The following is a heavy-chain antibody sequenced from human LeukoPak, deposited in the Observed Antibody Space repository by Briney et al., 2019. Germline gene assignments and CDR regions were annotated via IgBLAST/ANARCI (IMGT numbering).Heavy chain of an antibody. CDR1: VYTFSSYG. J-gene: IGHJ3*02. Sequence: ASVKVSCKASVYTFSSYGISWVRQAPGQGLEWMGWISGYNAITETAQKVQGRLTLTTDTSTSTAYMELRTLRSDDTAVYYCPREGAYIDWPQASHICGQGTMVTVS. CDR3: PREGAYIDWPQASHI. V-gene: IGHV1-18*01. D-gene: IGHD3-9*01. CDR2: ISGYNAIT.